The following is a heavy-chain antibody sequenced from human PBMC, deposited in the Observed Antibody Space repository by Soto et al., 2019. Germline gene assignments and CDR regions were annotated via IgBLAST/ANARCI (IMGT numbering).Heavy chain of an antibody. V-gene: IGHV3-7*03. CDR3: ASSPHKDCRRDY. CDR2: IKYDGSEK. Sequence: GGSLRLSCAASGFTFSSYWMSWVRQAPGRGLEWMANIKYDGSEKYYVDSVKGRLTISRDNAKNSLYLQMNSRRAEDTAVYSCASSPHKDCRRDYWGQESLVTVSS. D-gene: IGHD2-15*01. CDR1: GFTFSSYW. J-gene: IGHJ4*02.